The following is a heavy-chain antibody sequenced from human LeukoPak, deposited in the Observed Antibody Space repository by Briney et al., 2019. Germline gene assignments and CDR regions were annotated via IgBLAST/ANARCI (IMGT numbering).Heavy chain of an antibody. CDR1: GNSIRSSRYY. J-gene: IGHJ3*02. D-gene: IGHD3-3*01. CDR3: ARACRGVVQDAFDI. CDR2: ISYSGST. Sequence: SETLSLTCAVSGNSIRSSRYYWGWIRQPPGKGLHWIGSISYSGSTYYNPSLKSRVTISVDTSKNQFSVKLSSVTAADTALYYCARACRGVVQDAFDIWGQGTMVTVSS. V-gene: IGHV4-39*07.